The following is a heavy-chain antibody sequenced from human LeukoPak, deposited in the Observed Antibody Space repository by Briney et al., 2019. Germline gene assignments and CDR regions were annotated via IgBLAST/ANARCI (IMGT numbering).Heavy chain of an antibody. D-gene: IGHD1-7*01. CDR1: GGTFSSYA. Sequence: SVKVSCKPSGGTFSSYAISWVRQAPGQGLECMGGIIPIFGTANYAQKFQGRVTTTTDESTSTAYMELSSLRSEDTAVYYCARAGGWNYVTEYYYMDVWGKGTTVTVSS. J-gene: IGHJ6*03. CDR3: ARAGGWNYVTEYYYMDV. CDR2: IIPIFGTA. V-gene: IGHV1-69*05.